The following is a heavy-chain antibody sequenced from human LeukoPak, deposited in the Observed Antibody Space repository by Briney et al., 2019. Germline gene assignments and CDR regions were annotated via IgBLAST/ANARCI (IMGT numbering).Heavy chain of an antibody. CDR1: GFTFSSYA. J-gene: IGHJ4*02. D-gene: IGHD3-3*01. CDR2: IKLDGSEK. V-gene: IGHV3-7*03. Sequence: QSGGSLRLSCAASGFTFSSYAMSWVRQAPGKGLEWVANIKLDGSEKNYVDSVKDRFTISRDNTKNSLYLQMNSLRAEDTAVFYCARDQYDTWSRRGNFDSWGQGTLVIVSS. CDR3: ARDQYDTWSRRGNFDS.